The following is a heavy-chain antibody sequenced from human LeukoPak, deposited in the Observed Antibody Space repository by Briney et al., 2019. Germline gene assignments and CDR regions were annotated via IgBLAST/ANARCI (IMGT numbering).Heavy chain of an antibody. CDR3: AREGTSPYYYGSGTKPADY. Sequence: SETLPLTCAVYGGSFSGYYWSWIRQPPGKGLEWIGEINHSGSTNYNPSLKSRVTISVDTSKNQFSLKLSSVTAADTAVYYCAREGTSPYYYGSGTKPADYWGQGTLVTVSS. D-gene: IGHD3-10*01. CDR1: GGSFSGYY. J-gene: IGHJ4*02. CDR2: INHSGST. V-gene: IGHV4-34*01.